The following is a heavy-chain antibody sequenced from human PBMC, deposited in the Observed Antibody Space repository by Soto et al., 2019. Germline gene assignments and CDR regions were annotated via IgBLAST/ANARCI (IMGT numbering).Heavy chain of an antibody. J-gene: IGHJ5*02. V-gene: IGHV4-30-2*05. D-gene: IGHD3-22*01. CDR3: ARTSYDSSGTAADP. Sequence: PSETLSLTCAVSGGSISSGGYSWSWIRQPPGKGLEWIGCIYHSGGTYYNPSLKSRVTISVDTSKNQFSLKLSSVTAADTAVYYCARTSYDSSGTAADPWGQGTLVTVSS. CDR2: IYHSGGT. CDR1: GGSISSGGYS.